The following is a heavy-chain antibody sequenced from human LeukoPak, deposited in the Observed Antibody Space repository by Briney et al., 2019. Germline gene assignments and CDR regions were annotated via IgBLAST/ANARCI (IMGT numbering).Heavy chain of an antibody. CDR1: GFTFSSYA. V-gene: IGHV3-30*14. J-gene: IGHJ6*02. CDR3: ARDSKSYYDFWSGYYGPSGMDV. CDR2: ISYDGSNK. D-gene: IGHD3-3*01. Sequence: GGSLRLSCAASGFTFSSYAMHWVRQAPGKGLEWVAVISYDGSNKYYADSVKGRFTISRDNSKNTLYLQMNSLRAEDTAVYYCARDSKSYYDFWSGYYGPSGMDVWGQGTTVTVSS.